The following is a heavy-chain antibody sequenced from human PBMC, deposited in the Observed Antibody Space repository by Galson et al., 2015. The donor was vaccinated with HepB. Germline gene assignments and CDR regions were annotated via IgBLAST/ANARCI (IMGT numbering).Heavy chain of an antibody. D-gene: IGHD5-12*01. CDR1: GFTFSSYA. Sequence: SLRLSCAASGFTFSSYAMTWVRQAPGKGLEWVSTISGSGGTTYYADSVKGRFTISRDNSKNTLYLQMNSLRAEDTAVYYCAKDLDSGYDPYYFDYWGQGTLVTVSS. CDR3: AKDLDSGYDPYYFDY. J-gene: IGHJ4*02. V-gene: IGHV3-23*01. CDR2: ISGSGGTT.